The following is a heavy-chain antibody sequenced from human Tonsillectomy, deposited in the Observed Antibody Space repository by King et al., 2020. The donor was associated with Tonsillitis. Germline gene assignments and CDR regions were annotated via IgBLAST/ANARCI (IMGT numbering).Heavy chain of an antibody. V-gene: IGHV4-39*02. CDR1: GGSIRSSDHY. Sequence: QLQESGPGVVKPSDTLSLTCTVSGGSIRSSDHYWAWIRQPPGKGLEWLGYVYYNESVFYNPSLKSRVAISGGTSENRFSLRLSSVTAADTAVYFCAGYVSGSFDYWGQGALVTVSS. D-gene: IGHD1-26*01. CDR3: AGYVSGSFDY. J-gene: IGHJ4*02. CDR2: VYYNESV.